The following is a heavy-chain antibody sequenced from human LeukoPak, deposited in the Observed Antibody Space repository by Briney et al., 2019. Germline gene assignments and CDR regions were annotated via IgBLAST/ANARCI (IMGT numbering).Heavy chain of an antibody. D-gene: IGHD3-10*01. J-gene: IGHJ4*02. CDR3: AKSSGDYGSGNYYVFDY. Sequence: PGGSLRLSCAASGFTFSSSAMSWVRQAPGKGLEWVAAISDTGRLSYCADSVNGRFTISRDNSKNTLYLQMNSPRAEDTAVYYCAKSSGDYGSGNYYVFDYWGQGTLVTVSS. V-gene: IGHV3-23*01. CDR1: GFTFSSSA. CDR2: ISDTGRLS.